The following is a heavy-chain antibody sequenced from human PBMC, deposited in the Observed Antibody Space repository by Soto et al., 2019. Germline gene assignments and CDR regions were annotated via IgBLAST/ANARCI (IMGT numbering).Heavy chain of an antibody. V-gene: IGHV3-15*01. Sequence: EVQLVESGGGLVKPGGSLRLSCAASGFTFSNAWMSWVRQAPGKGLEWVGRIKSKTDGGTTDYAAPVKGRFTISRDDSKNTLYLQMNSLKTEDTAVYYCTTRKWTVRGVTANDYWGQGTLVTVSS. CDR1: GFTFSNAW. J-gene: IGHJ4*02. D-gene: IGHD3-10*01. CDR3: TTRKWTVRGVTANDY. CDR2: IKSKTDGGTT.